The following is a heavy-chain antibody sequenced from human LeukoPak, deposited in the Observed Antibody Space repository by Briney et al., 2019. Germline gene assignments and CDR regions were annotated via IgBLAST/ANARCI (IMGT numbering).Heavy chain of an antibody. CDR1: GFTFSSYG. Sequence: PGRSLRLSCAASGFTFSSYGIHWVRQAPGKGLEWVAVISNTGSNKYYADSVKGRFTVSRDNSKNTVYLQMNSLRTEDTAVYYCAKWGSGYYFDYRGQGTLVTVPS. D-gene: IGHD3-16*01. J-gene: IGHJ4*02. CDR3: AKWGSGYYFDY. CDR2: ISNTGSNK. V-gene: IGHV3-30*18.